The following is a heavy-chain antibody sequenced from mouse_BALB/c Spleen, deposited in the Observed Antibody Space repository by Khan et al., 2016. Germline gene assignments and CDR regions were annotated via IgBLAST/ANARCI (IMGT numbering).Heavy chain of an antibody. D-gene: IGHD1-1*01. V-gene: IGHV1-54*01. CDR2: INPGSGGT. Sequence: QVRLQQSGAELVRPGTSVKVSCKASGYAFTNYLVEWVKQRPGQGLEWIGVINPGSGGTNYNEKFKGKATLTADKSSSTAYMQLSSLTSDDSAVYFCARSDYGSSYYWGQGTTLTGSS. CDR1: GYAFTNYL. CDR3: ARSDYGSSYY. J-gene: IGHJ2*01.